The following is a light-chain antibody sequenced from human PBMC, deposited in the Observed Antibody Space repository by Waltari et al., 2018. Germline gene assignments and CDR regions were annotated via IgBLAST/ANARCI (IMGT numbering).Light chain of an antibody. CDR1: QRVDTTY. Sequence: EIVLTQSPGTLSSSPGERATLSCRASQRVDTTYQAWFQQKPGQAPRLLIYGATTRATGIPHRFSGSGSETDFTLTISSLEPEDLAVYYCHQYGRSPYTFGQGTKLEI. J-gene: IGKJ2*01. V-gene: IGKV3-20*01. CDR2: GAT. CDR3: HQYGRSPYT.